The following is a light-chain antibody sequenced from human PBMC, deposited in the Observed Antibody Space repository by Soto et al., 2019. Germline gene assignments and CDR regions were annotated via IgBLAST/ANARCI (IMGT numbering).Light chain of an antibody. V-gene: IGKV3-20*01. CDR3: QQYGTSSIT. Sequence: ELVLTQSPDTLSLSPGERATLSCRASQTVSSTYLTWFQQQPGQAPRLLIYGTSSRATSIPDRFSASGSGTDLTLTISRLESEDIAVYYCQQYGTSSITFGQGTRLELN. CDR2: GTS. CDR1: QTVSSTY. J-gene: IGKJ5*01.